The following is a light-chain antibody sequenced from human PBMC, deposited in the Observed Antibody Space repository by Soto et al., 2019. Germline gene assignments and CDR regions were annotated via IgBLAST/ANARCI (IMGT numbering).Light chain of an antibody. CDR1: SSDVGGSNY. CDR2: EVT. Sequence: QSVLTQPASVSGSPGQSITISCTGTSSDVGGSNYVSWYQQYPGKAPKLMIYEVTNRPSGVSNRFSGSKSGNTASLTISGLRAEDDADYYCSSYTSSSTLVFGGGTKVTVL. J-gene: IGLJ2*01. V-gene: IGLV2-14*01. CDR3: SSYTSSSTLV.